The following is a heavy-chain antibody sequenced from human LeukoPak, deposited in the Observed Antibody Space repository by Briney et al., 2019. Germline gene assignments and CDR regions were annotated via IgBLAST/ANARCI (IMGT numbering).Heavy chain of an antibody. Sequence: KPSETLSLTCAVYGGSFSGYYWSWIRQPPGKGLEWIGEINHSGSTNYNPSLKSRVTISVDTSKNQFSLKLSSVTAADTAVYYCARDRALLGYCSSTSCSKDYYYYYGMDVWGQGTTVTVSS. V-gene: IGHV4-34*01. CDR3: ARDRALLGYCSSTSCSKDYYYYYGMDV. D-gene: IGHD2-2*01. CDR2: INHSGST. CDR1: GGSFSGYY. J-gene: IGHJ6*02.